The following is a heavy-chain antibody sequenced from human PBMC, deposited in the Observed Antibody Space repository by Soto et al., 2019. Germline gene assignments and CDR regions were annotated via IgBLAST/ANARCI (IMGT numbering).Heavy chain of an antibody. CDR1: GFTFSTYT. CDR3: ARVRLGAPTRYFDY. J-gene: IGHJ4*01. Sequence: PGGSLRLSCTASGFTFSTYTMNWVRQAPGKGLEWVSSMSSTGSYIKYADSVKGRFTISRDNAKNSLFLQMSSLGDEDTATYYCARVRLGAPTRYFDYWGQGALVTVSS. CDR2: MSSTGSYI. V-gene: IGHV3-21*01. D-gene: IGHD2-15*01.